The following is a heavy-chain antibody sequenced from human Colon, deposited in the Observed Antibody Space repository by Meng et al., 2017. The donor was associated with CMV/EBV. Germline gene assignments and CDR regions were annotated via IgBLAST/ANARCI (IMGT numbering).Heavy chain of an antibody. Sequence: QGQLQRGAAGLLKPSETLSLTCALYGGSFSPYYWSWIRQSPGKGLEWIAEIDHTGSTNYNPSLKSRVTISIDTSNSHFSLNLTSATAADTAVYYCARGGGTPIRGVLPFDFWGQGTLVTVSS. CDR2: IDHTGST. V-gene: IGHV4-34*01. CDR1: GGSFSPYY. D-gene: IGHD3-10*01. CDR3: ARGGGTPIRGVLPFDF. J-gene: IGHJ4*02.